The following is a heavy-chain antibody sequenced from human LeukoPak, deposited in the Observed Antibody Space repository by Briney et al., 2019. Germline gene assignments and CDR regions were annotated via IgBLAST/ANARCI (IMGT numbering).Heavy chain of an antibody. V-gene: IGHV3-11*01. Sequence: GGSLRLSCAASGFTFSDYYMSWIRQAPGKGLEWVSYISSSGTTIYYADSVKGRFTISRDNSKNTLYLQMNSLRAEDTAVYYCAKRTDSDYGDCWGQGTLVTVSS. J-gene: IGHJ4*02. CDR3: AKRTDSDYGDC. CDR1: GFTFSDYY. D-gene: IGHD2/OR15-2a*01. CDR2: ISSSGTTI.